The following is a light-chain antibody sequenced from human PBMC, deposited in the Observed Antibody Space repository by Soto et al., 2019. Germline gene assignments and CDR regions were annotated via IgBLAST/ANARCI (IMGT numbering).Light chain of an antibody. V-gene: IGLV2-14*01. Sequence: QSALTQPASVSGCPGQSITISCTGASSDVGGYNFVSWYQQHPGKAPKLMIYDVSNRPSGVSNRFSGSKSGNTASLTISGLQTEDDADYYCSSYTSSTTDVFGTGTKVTVL. CDR1: SSDVGGYNF. J-gene: IGLJ1*01. CDR3: SSYTSSTTDV. CDR2: DVS.